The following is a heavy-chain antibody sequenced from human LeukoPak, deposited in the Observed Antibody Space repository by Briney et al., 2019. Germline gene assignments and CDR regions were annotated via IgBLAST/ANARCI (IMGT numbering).Heavy chain of an antibody. Sequence: GGSLRLSCAASGFTFSSYGMHWVRQARGKGVEWVAVIWYDGSNKYYADSVKGRFTISRDNSKNTLYLQMNSLRAEDTAVYYCARDQGSSLDYWGQGTLVTVSS. J-gene: IGHJ4*02. V-gene: IGHV3-33*01. D-gene: IGHD6-6*01. CDR1: GFTFSSYG. CDR3: ARDQGSSLDY. CDR2: IWYDGSNK.